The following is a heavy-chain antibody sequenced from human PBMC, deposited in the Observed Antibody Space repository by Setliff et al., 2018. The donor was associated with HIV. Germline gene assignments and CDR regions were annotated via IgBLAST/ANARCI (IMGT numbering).Heavy chain of an antibody. V-gene: IGHV3-15*01. Sequence: PGGSLRLSCTASGLKLSFSFAWLSWVRQVPGKGLEWIGRIKSKTDGGTTDYAAPVKGRFTISRDDSKSTLYLQLTTLRTEDTGFYFCTREIRDGYPRSSNWGQGTLVTVS. D-gene: IGHD3-10*01. J-gene: IGHJ4*02. CDR1: GLKLSFSFAW. CDR2: IKSKTDGGTT. CDR3: TREIRDGYPRSSN.